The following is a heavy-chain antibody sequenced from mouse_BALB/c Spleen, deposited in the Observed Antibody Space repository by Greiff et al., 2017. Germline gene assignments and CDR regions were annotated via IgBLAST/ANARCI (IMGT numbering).Heavy chain of an antibody. Sequence: DVQLVESGGGLVKPGGSLKLSCAASGFTFSSYAMSWVRQSPEKRLEWVAEISSGGSYTYYPDTVTGRFTISRDNAKNTLYLEMSSLRSEDTAMYYCARGNYDYWGQGTTLTVSS. CDR1: GFTFSSYA. CDR2: ISSGGSYT. CDR3: ARGNYDY. D-gene: IGHD2-1*01. V-gene: IGHV5-9-4*01. J-gene: IGHJ2*01.